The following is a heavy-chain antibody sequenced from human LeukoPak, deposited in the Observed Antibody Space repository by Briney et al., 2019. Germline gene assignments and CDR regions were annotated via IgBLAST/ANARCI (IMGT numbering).Heavy chain of an antibody. J-gene: IGHJ6*03. CDR1: GYTFTSYG. V-gene: IGHV1-18*01. Sequence: GASVKVSCKASGYTFTSYGISWVRQAPGQGLEWMGWISAYNGNTNYAQKLQGRVTMTTDTSTSTAYMELRSLRSDDTAVYYCARDRQGYYYYYMDVWGKGTTVTVSS. CDR3: ARDRQGYYYYYMDV. CDR2: ISAYNGNT. D-gene: IGHD6-6*01.